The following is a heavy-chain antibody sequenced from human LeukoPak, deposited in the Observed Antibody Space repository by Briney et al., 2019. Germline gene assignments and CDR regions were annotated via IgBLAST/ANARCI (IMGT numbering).Heavy chain of an antibody. CDR2: IIPVFGRT. CDR3: ARDFREGDAFDI. Sequence: SVKVSCKASGGTFRRYGIGWVRQAPGQGLEWMGGIIPVFGRTNYAQKFLGRVTISADSTNTAYMELSSLRSEDTAVYYCARDFREGDAFDIWGQGTMVTVSS. J-gene: IGHJ3*02. CDR1: GGTFRRYG. V-gene: IGHV1-69*01.